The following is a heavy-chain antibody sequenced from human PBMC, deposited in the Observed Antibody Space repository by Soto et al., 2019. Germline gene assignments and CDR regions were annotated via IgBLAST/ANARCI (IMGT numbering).Heavy chain of an antibody. V-gene: IGHV3-21*01. CDR3: ARLGYCSGGSCYSVDY. J-gene: IGHJ4*02. CDR1: GFTFSSYS. CDR2: ISSSSSYI. Sequence: GGSLRLSCAASGFTFSSYSMNWVRQAPGKGLEWVSSISSSSSYIYYADSVKGRFTISRDNAKNSLYLQMNSLRAEDTAVYYCARLGYCSGGSCYSVDYWGQGTLVTVSS. D-gene: IGHD2-15*01.